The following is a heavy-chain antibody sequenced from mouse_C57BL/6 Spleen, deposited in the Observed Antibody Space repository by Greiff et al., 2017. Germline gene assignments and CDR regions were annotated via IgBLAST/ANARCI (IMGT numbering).Heavy chain of an antibody. Sequence: EVKLVESEGGLVQPGSSMKLSCTASGFTFSDYYMAWVRQVPEKGLEWVANINYDGSSTYYLDSLKSRFIISRDNAKNILYLQMNSLKSEDTATYYCARSYEYDVGYYFDYWSQGTSLTVSS. D-gene: IGHD2-4*01. CDR3: ARSYEYDVGYYFDY. V-gene: IGHV5-16*01. J-gene: IGHJ2*02. CDR1: GFTFSDYY. CDR2: INYDGSST.